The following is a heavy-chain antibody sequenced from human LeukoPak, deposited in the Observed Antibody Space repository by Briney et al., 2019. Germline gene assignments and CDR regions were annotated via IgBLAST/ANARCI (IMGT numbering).Heavy chain of an antibody. D-gene: IGHD2-2*01. CDR2: INPSGGST. V-gene: IGHV1-46*01. Sequence: GASVKVSCKASGYTFTSYYMHWVRQAPGQGLEWMGIINPSGGSTSYAQKFQGRVTMTRDTSTSTVYMELSSLRSEDTAVYYCARDGDIVVVPAARIDYYYGMDVWGKGTTVTVSS. J-gene: IGHJ6*04. CDR3: ARDGDIVVVPAARIDYYYGMDV. CDR1: GYTFTSYY.